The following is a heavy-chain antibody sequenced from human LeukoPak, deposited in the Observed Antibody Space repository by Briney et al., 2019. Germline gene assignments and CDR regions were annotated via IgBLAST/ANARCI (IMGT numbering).Heavy chain of an antibody. Sequence: PGGSLRPSCAASGFTFSSHAMSWVRQAPGKGLEWVSSLSGSGGTTYHADSVKGRFSISRDNSKTTLYLQLNSLRAEDTAVYYCAKGGSTSRVTTSRVVFGYYYYLDVWGKGTPVTVSS. J-gene: IGHJ6*03. CDR1: GFTFSSHA. CDR2: LSGSGGTT. V-gene: IGHV3-23*01. D-gene: IGHD4-17*01. CDR3: AKGGSTSRVTTSRVVFGYYYYLDV.